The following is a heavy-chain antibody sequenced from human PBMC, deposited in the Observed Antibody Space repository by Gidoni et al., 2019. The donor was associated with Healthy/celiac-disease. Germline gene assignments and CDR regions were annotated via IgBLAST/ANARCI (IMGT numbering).Heavy chain of an antibody. CDR2: MNPNSGNT. CDR1: GYTFTSYA. D-gene: IGHD6-6*01. J-gene: IGHJ6*03. CDR3: ARGRRARGRYSSSYYYMDV. V-gene: IGHV1-8*01. Sequence: QVQLVQSGAEVKKPGASVKVSCKSSGYTFTSYAINWVRQATGQGLEWMGWMNPNSGNTGYAQKFQGRVTMTRNTSISTAYMELSSMRSEDTAVYYCARGRRARGRYSSSYYYMDVWGKGTTVTVSS.